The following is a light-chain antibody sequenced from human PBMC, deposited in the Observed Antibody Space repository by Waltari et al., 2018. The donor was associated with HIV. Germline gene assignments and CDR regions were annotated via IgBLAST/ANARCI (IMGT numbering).Light chain of an antibody. CDR3: SAWDSSLGAWV. J-gene: IGLJ3*02. V-gene: IGLV10-54*04. CDR2: RSN. Sequence: QAGLTQPPSVSKDLRQTATLTCTGNSHNVGNQGATWLQHHQGHPPKLLSYRSNNRPSGISERFSASRSRNTASLTITGLQPEDEADYYCSAWDSSLGAWVFGGGTKLTVL. CDR1: SHNVGNQG.